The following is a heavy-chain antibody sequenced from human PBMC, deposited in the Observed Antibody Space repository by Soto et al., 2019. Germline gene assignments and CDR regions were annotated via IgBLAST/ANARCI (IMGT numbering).Heavy chain of an antibody. Sequence: SVKVSCKASGGTFSSYAISWVRQAPGQGLEWMGGIIPIFGTANYAQKFQGRVTITADESTSTAYMELSSLRSEDTAVYYCARERHGIAVAGPPLWGQGTLVTVSS. J-gene: IGHJ4*02. D-gene: IGHD6-19*01. CDR3: ARERHGIAVAGPPL. V-gene: IGHV1-69*13. CDR2: IIPIFGTA. CDR1: GGTFSSYA.